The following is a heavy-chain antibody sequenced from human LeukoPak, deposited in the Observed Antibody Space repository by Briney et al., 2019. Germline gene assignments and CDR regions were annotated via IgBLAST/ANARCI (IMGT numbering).Heavy chain of an antibody. CDR3: ARPVLQKDYGDFIDFYGMDV. D-gene: IGHD4-17*01. Sequence: GASVKVSCKASGGTFSSYAISWVRQAPGQGLEWMGRIIPILGIANYAQKFQGRVTITADKSTSTAYMELSSLRSEDTAVYYCARPVLQKDYGDFIDFYGMDVWGQGTTVTVSS. CDR2: IIPILGIA. V-gene: IGHV1-69*04. CDR1: GGTFSSYA. J-gene: IGHJ6*02.